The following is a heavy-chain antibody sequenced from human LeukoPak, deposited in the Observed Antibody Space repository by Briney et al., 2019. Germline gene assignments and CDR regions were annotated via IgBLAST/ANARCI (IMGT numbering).Heavy chain of an antibody. CDR3: ARVDCSGASCYLDY. D-gene: IGHD2-15*01. J-gene: IGHJ4*02. Sequence: GGSLRLSCGVSGFTLSRFNMHWVRQAPGKGLEWVSGISSSSYYLTYADSVKGRFTVSRDNAKNSVFLLMNSLTAEDTAVYYCARVDCSGASCYLDYWGQGTLVTVSS. CDR1: GFTLSRFN. V-gene: IGHV3-21*01. CDR2: ISSSSYYL.